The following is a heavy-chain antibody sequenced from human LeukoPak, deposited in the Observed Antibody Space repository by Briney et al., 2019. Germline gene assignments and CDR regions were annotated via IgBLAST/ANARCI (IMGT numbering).Heavy chain of an antibody. J-gene: IGHJ5*02. Sequence: SETLSLTCTVSGGSISSYYWGWIRQPPGMGPEWIGTIYHSGKTYYNPSLKSRVTISVDTSKIQFSLKLSSVTAADTAVYYCARHESCSSSSCSFFGPTTWGQGTLVTVSS. V-gene: IGHV4-39*01. CDR1: GGSISSYY. CDR3: ARHESCSSSSCSFFGPTT. D-gene: IGHD2-15*01. CDR2: IYHSGKT.